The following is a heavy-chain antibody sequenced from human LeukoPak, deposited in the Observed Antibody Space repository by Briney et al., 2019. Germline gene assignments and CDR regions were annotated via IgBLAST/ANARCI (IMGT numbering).Heavy chain of an antibody. V-gene: IGHV3-21*01. Sequence: GGSLRLSCAASGFTFSSMNWVRQDPGNGLEWASSIRSSRIYIYYADSVKGRFTISRDNAKNSLYLQMNSLRAEDTAVYYCARADYVWGSYRLFDYWGQGTLVTVSS. J-gene: IGHJ4*02. CDR3: ARADYVWGSYRLFDY. CDR1: GFTFSS. D-gene: IGHD3-16*02. CDR2: IRSSRIYI.